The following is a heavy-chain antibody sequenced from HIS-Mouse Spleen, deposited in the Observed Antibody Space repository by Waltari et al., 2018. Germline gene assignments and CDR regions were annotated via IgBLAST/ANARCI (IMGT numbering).Heavy chain of an antibody. D-gene: IGHD1-26*01. CDR3: ARYEWELLLSFDP. V-gene: IGHV4-34*01. J-gene: IGHJ5*02. Sequence: QVQLQQWGAGLLKPSETLSLTCAVYGGSFSGYYWSWIRQPPGKGLEWIGEINHSGSTNYNPSLKSRVTISVDTSKNQFSLKLSSVTAADTAVYYCARYEWELLLSFDPWGQGTLVTVSS. CDR2: INHSGST. CDR1: GGSFSGYY.